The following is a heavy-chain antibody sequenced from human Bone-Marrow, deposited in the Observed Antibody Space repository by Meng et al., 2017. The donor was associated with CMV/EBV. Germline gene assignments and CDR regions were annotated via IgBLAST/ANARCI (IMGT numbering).Heavy chain of an antibody. J-gene: IGHJ3*02. CDR3: AADSRFWSGYYHAFDI. CDR1: GFTFSNSA. D-gene: IGHD3-3*01. Sequence: SVKVSCKASGFTFSNSAVQWVRQARGQRLEWIGWIVVGSGNTNYAQKFQERVTITRDMSTSTAYMELSSLRSEDTAVYYCAADSRFWSGYYHAFDIWGQGPMVTGSS. CDR2: IVVGSGNT. V-gene: IGHV1-58*01.